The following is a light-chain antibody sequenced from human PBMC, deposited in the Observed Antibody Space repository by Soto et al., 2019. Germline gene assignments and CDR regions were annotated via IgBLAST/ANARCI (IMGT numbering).Light chain of an antibody. CDR1: QGISSA. CDR3: QQFNNYPLT. J-gene: IGKJ4*01. CDR2: DAS. V-gene: IGKV1D-13*01. Sequence: AIQLTQSPSSLSASVGDRVTVTCRASQGISSALAWYQQKPGRAPKLLIYDASNLEGGVPSRFSGRGSETDFALTISCLQPEDFATYYCQQFNNYPLTFGGGTKVEIK.